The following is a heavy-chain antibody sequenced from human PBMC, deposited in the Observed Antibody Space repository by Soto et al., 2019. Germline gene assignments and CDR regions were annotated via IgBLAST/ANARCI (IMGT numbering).Heavy chain of an antibody. J-gene: IGHJ3*02. CDR3: AREPRYCRGGSCSITGDAYDI. CDR2: ISNRGDT. D-gene: IGHD2-15*01. CDR1: GFIVSDTY. V-gene: IGHV3-66*01. Sequence: PGGSLRLSCTASGFIVSDTYVNWVRQAPGKGPEWVSVISNRGDTHYADSVRGRSSLSRDISDNTLHLQMNNLRVEDTAVYYCAREPRYCRGGSCSITGDAYDIWGQGTMVTVSS.